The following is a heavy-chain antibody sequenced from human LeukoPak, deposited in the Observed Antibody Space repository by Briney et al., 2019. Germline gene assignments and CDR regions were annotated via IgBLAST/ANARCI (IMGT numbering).Heavy chain of an antibody. J-gene: IGHJ5*02. CDR2: INPNSGGT. CDR1: GYTFTGYY. V-gene: IGHV1-2*04. Sequence: GASVKVSCKASGYTFTGYYMHWVRQAPGQGLEWMGWINPNSGGTNYAQKFQGWVTMTRDTSISIAYMELSRLRSDDTAVYYCAREGGYYLNWFDPWGQGTLVTVSS. D-gene: IGHD3-22*01. CDR3: AREGGYYLNWFDP.